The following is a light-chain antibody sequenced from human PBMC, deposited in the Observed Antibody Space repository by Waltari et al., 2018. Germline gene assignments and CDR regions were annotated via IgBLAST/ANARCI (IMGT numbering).Light chain of an antibody. V-gene: IGKV1-9*01. Sequence: DIQLTQSPSFLSASVGDRVTITCRASQGISSYLAWYQQKPKKATKVLIHAASSLQSGVPSRFSGSGSGTEFTLTISSLQPEDSATYYCQQLKTYPLTFGGGTKVEIK. CDR1: QGISSY. CDR2: AAS. J-gene: IGKJ4*01. CDR3: QQLKTYPLT.